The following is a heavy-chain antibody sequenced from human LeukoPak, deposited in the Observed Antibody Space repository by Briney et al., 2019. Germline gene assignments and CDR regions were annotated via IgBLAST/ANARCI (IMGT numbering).Heavy chain of an antibody. Sequence: ASVKVSCKASGYDFSRFGISWVRRAPGQGLEFMGWISVSTGNTNYAQKLQGRVTMTTDTSTDTAYMELRSLSSDDTALYFRVREVGSTRVEFAFWGQGTLVTVSS. CDR2: ISVSTGNT. CDR1: GYDFSRFG. J-gene: IGHJ4*02. D-gene: IGHD1-26*01. V-gene: IGHV1-18*01. CDR3: VREVGSTRVEFAF.